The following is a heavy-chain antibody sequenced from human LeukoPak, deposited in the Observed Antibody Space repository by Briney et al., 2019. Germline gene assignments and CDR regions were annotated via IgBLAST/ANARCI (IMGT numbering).Heavy chain of an antibody. CDR1: GFTFSSYS. Sequence: GGFLRLSCAASGFTFSSYSMNWVRQAPGKGLEWVSSISSSSSYIYYADSVKGRFTISRDNAKNSLYLQMNSLRAEDTAVYYCARDLSTCGGSCYDAFDIWGQGTMVTVSS. D-gene: IGHD2-15*01. V-gene: IGHV3-21*01. J-gene: IGHJ3*02. CDR2: ISSSSSYI. CDR3: ARDLSTCGGSCYDAFDI.